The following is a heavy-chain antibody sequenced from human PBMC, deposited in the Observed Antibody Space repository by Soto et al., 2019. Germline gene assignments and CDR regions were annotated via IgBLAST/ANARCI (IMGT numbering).Heavy chain of an antibody. CDR2: ISAYNGNT. CDR3: ARDVGDIVLMVYANDVRYFDY. Sequence: ASVKVSCKASGYTFTSYGISRVRKAPGQGLERMGWISAYNGNTNYAQKLQGRVTMTTDTSTCTAYMELRSLRSDDTAVYYCARDVGDIVLMVYANDVRYFDYWGQGTLVTVSS. V-gene: IGHV1-18*01. CDR1: GYTFTSYG. D-gene: IGHD2-8*01. J-gene: IGHJ4*02.